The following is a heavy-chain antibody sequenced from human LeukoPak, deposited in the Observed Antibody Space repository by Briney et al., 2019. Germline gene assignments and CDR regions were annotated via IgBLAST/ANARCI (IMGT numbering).Heavy chain of an antibody. V-gene: IGHV1-18*01. D-gene: IGHD6-19*01. CDR2: ISAYNGNS. J-gene: IGHJ4*02. Sequence: ASVKVSCKASAYSFTSYGISWVRQAPGQGLEWMGWISAYNGNSNYAQKLQGRVTMTEDTSTDTAYMELSSLRSEDTAVYYCATDRVHSSGGYGRGDYWGQGTLVTVSS. CDR1: AYSFTSYG. CDR3: ATDRVHSSGGYGRGDY.